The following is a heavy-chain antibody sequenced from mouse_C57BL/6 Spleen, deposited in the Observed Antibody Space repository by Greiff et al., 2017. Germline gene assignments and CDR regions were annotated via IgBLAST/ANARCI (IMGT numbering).Heavy chain of an antibody. Sequence: EVKLMESGAELVKPGASVKLSCTASGFNIKDYYMHWVKQRTEQGLEWIGRIDPEDGENKYAPKFQGKATITADTSSNTAYLQLSSLTSEDTAVYYCARWFLYYFDYWGQGTTLTVSS. J-gene: IGHJ2*01. CDR1: GFNIKDYY. V-gene: IGHV14-2*01. CDR3: ARWFLYYFDY. D-gene: IGHD2-2*01. CDR2: IDPEDGEN.